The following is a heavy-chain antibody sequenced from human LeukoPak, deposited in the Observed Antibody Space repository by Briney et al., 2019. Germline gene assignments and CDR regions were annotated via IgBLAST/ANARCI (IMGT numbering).Heavy chain of an antibody. D-gene: IGHD4-11*01. V-gene: IGHV3-30*02. CDR3: AKWADMTTNWFDP. CDR1: GFTFTSYG. Sequence: GGSLRLSCAAAGFTFTSYGMHWVRQAPGKGLEWVAFIRYDGRNKYYVDSVKGRFTISRDNSKNTLYLQMNSLRAEDTAVYYCAKWADMTTNWFDPWGQGTLVTVSS. J-gene: IGHJ5*02. CDR2: IRYDGRNK.